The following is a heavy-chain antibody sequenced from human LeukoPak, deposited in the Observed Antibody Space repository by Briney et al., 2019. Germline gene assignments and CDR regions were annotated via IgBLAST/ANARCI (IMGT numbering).Heavy chain of an antibody. CDR1: GFTFSSYW. Sequence: GGSLRLSCAASGFTFSSYWMSWVRQAPGKGLEWVAKIKHDGGDKYYVDSVKGRFTISRDNAENSLYLQMNSLRTEDTAMYYCARSQSLGYWGQGSL. V-gene: IGHV3-7*04. J-gene: IGHJ4*03. CDR2: IKHDGGDK. CDR3: ARSQSLGY.